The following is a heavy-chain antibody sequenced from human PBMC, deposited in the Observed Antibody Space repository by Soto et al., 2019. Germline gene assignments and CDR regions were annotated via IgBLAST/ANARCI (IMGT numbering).Heavy chain of an antibody. D-gene: IGHD6-6*01. CDR3: ARDRIEYSSSSLPYYFDY. CDR1: GFTFSDYY. CDR2: ISSSSYT. Sequence: GESLKISCAASGFTFSDYYMSWIRQAPGKGLEWVSYISSSSYTNYADSVKGRFTISRDNAKNSLYLQMNSLRAEDTAVYYCARDRIEYSSSSLPYYFDYWGQGTLVTVSS. V-gene: IGHV3-11*06. J-gene: IGHJ4*02.